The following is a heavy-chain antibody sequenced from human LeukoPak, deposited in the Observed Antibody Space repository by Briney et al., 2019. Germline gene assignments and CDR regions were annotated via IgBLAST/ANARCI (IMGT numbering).Heavy chain of an antibody. D-gene: IGHD6-13*01. CDR1: GGSFSGHY. CDR3: ARGRYVTTRGGAAAGFLDY. Sequence: PSETLSLTCAVSGGSFSGHYWNWIRQPPGKGLEWIGEINHGGSTNYNPSLKSRVTISVDTSQKQFSLRLSSVTAADTAVYYCARGRYVTTRGGAAAGFLDYWGQRTLVTVST. J-gene: IGHJ4*02. CDR2: INHGGST. V-gene: IGHV4-34*01.